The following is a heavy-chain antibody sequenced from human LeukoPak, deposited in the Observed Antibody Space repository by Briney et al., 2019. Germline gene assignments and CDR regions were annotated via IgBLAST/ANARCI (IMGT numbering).Heavy chain of an antibody. J-gene: IGHJ6*03. Sequence: GGSLRLSCAASGFTFSSYSMNWVRQAPGKGLEWVSSISSSSSYIYYADSVKGRFTISRDNAKNSLYLQMNSLRAEDTAVYYCARFRDIVVVPAAKDYYMDVWGKGTTVTVSS. V-gene: IGHV3-21*01. CDR1: GFTFSSYS. D-gene: IGHD2-2*01. CDR3: ARFRDIVVVPAAKDYYMDV. CDR2: ISSSSSYI.